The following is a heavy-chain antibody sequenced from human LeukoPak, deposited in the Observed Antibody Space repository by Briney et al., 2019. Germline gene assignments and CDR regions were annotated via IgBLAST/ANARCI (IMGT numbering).Heavy chain of an antibody. J-gene: IGHJ5*02. CDR1: GGSISSYY. CDR2: IYYSGST. D-gene: IGHD4-17*01. CDR3: ARRRYGDYGDNWFDP. Sequence: SETLSLTCTVSGGSISSYYWSWIRQPPGKGLEWMGYIYYSGSTNYNPSLKSRVTISVDTSKNQFSLKLSSVTAADTAVYYCARRRYGDYGDNWFDPWRQGTLVTVSS. V-gene: IGHV4-59*08.